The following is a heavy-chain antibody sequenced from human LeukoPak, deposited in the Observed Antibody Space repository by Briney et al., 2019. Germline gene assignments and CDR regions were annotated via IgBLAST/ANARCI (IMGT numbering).Heavy chain of an antibody. J-gene: IGHJ3*02. D-gene: IGHD3-22*01. CDR2: IYYSGST. CDR1: GGSISSYY. CDR3: ARGLYYDKTGAFDI. Sequence: PSETLSLTCTVSGGSISSYYWSWIRQPPGKGLEWIGYIYYSGSTNYNPSLKSRVTISVDTSKNQFSQKLSSVTAADTAVYYCARGLYYDKTGAFDIWGQGTMVTVSS. V-gene: IGHV4-59*01.